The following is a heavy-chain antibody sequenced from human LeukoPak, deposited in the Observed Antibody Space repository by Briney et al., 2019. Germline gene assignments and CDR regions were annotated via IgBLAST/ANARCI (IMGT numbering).Heavy chain of an antibody. CDR3: ARDNYDNSGYYFDY. D-gene: IGHD3-22*01. J-gene: IGHJ4*02. CDR1: GGSISSSNW. V-gene: IGHV4-4*02. CDR2: IYHSGRT. Sequence: SETLSPTCAVSGGSISSSNWWSWVRQPPGKGLEWIGEIYHSGRTNYTPSLKSRVTISVDKSKNQLSLKLSSVTAADTAVYYCARDNYDNSGYYFDYWGQGTLVTVSS.